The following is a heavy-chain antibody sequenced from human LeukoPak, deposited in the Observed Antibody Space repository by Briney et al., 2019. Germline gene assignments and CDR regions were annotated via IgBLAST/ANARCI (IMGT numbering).Heavy chain of an antibody. Sequence: GASVKVSCKASGGTFSSYAISWVRQAPGQGLEWMGGIIPIFGTANYAQRFQGRVTITADESTSTAYMELSSLRSEDTAVYYCASDSGGYLPYWGQGTLVTVSS. J-gene: IGHJ4*02. CDR3: ASDSGGYLPY. D-gene: IGHD5-12*01. CDR1: GGTFSSYA. CDR2: IIPIFGTA. V-gene: IGHV1-69*13.